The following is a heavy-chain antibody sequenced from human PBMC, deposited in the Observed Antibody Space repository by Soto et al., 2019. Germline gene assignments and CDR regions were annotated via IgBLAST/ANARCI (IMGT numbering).Heavy chain of an antibody. D-gene: IGHD6-19*01. J-gene: IGHJ5*02. CDR1: GYTFTNYD. V-gene: IGHV1-8*02. CDR3: ARARYSSGWYCFDP. Sequence: ASVKVSCKGSGYTFTNYDILRVQQVPGQGQEGKGWMNANSGNTGYAQKFQGRVTMTRNTATSTDYMELSSLRSEDTAVYNCARARYSSGWYCFDPWGQGTLVTVS. CDR2: MNANSGNT.